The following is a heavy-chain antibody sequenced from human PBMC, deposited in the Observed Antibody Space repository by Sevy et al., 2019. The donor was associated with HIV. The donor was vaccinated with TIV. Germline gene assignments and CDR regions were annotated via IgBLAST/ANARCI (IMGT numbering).Heavy chain of an antibody. J-gene: IGHJ3*02. CDR2: VSYDGSTN. CDR3: AKGSKATGSAFDI. CDR1: GFIFSNYG. V-gene: IGHV3-30*18. Sequence: GGSLRLSCAASGFIFSNYGMHWVRQAPGKGLEWVAVVSYDGSTNYYTGSVRGRFSISRDNSKNTVYLQMNSLRVEDTAVYYCAKGSKATGSAFDIWGQGTMVTVSS. D-gene: IGHD1-1*01.